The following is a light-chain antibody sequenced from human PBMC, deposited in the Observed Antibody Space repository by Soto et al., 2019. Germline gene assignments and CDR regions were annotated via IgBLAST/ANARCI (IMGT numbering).Light chain of an antibody. V-gene: IGKV1-39*01. J-gene: IGKJ3*01. CDR2: APS. CDR1: QSISRY. Sequence: DIQMTQSPSSLSASVGDRVTITCRASQSISRYLNWYQQKPGKAPKLLIYAPSTLQSGVPSRFSGSGSGTDFTLTISSLQPEDFATYSCQQTSSTVFTFGPGTKVDIK. CDR3: QQTSSTVFT.